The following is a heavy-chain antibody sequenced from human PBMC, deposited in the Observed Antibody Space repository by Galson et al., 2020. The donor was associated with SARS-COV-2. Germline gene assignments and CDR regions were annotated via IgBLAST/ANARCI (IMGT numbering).Heavy chain of an antibody. CDR3: ARLTILGANVVYYFDF. J-gene: IGHJ4*02. V-gene: IGHV3-23*01. D-gene: IGHD1-26*01. CDR2: ISASAGDT. Sequence: GGSLRLSCAASEFIFRTYAMSWVRQAPGKGLEWVSSISASAGDTYYADSVKGRFTISRDNSKDTLYLQMNSLRAEDTAIYYCARLTILGANVVYYFDFWGQGALVTVSS. CDR1: EFIFRTYA.